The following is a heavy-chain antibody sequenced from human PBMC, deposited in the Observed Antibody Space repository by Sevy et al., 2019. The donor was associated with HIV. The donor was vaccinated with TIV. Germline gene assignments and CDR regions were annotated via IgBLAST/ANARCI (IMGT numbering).Heavy chain of an antibody. CDR3: SRDRYSSQSYAADH. CDR1: GFSFDNYV. V-gene: IGHV3-49*03. D-gene: IGHD3-10*01. J-gene: IGHJ5*02. Sequence: GGFLRLSCSASGFSFDNYVMNWFRQAPGKGLEWVGFIRSKLYGGTTEYSASVKGRFTISRDDSKSIAYLQMNSLKTEDSGVYYCSRDRYSSQSYAADHWGHGTLVTVSS. CDR2: IRSKLYGGTT.